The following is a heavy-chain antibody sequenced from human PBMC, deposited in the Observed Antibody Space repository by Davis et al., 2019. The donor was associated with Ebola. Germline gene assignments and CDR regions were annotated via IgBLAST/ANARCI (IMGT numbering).Heavy chain of an antibody. CDR3: ARYGDTAMVRYYYYYGMDV. V-gene: IGHV1-3*01. CDR2: ISAYNGNT. D-gene: IGHD5-18*01. CDR1: GYTFTSYA. Sequence: ASVKVSCKASGYTFTSYAMHWVRQAPGQRLEWMGWISAYNGNTNYAQKFQGRVTITADKSTSTAYMELSSLRSEDTAVYYCARYGDTAMVRYYYYYGMDVWGQGTTVTVSS. J-gene: IGHJ6*02.